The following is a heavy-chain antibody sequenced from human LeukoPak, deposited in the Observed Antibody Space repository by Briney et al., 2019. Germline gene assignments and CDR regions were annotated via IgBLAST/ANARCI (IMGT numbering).Heavy chain of an antibody. J-gene: IGHJ4*02. D-gene: IGHD3-10*01. V-gene: IGHV1-2*02. CDR3: ARTRLLWFGEFTYYFDY. CDR2: INPNSGGT. Sequence: ASVKVSCKASGYTFTGYYMHWARQAPGQGLEWMGWINPNSGGTNYAQKFQGRVTMTRDTSISTAYMELSRLRSDDTAVYYCARTRLLWFGEFTYYFDYWGQGTLVTASS. CDR1: GYTFTGYY.